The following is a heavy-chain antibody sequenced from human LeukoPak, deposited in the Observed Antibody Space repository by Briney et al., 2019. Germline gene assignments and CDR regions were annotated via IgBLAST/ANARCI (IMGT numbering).Heavy chain of an antibody. CDR3: AKGSFYDSSGSFYFDY. V-gene: IGHV3-23*01. D-gene: IGHD3-22*01. CDR2: ISGSGDNT. CDR1: GFTFSSYA. Sequence: GGSLRLSCAASGFTFSSYAMSWVRQAPGKGLEWVSGISGSGDNTYYADSVKGRFTISRDNSKNTLYVQVNSLGTEDTAAYYCAKGSFYDSSGSFYFDYWGQGTLVTVSS. J-gene: IGHJ4*02.